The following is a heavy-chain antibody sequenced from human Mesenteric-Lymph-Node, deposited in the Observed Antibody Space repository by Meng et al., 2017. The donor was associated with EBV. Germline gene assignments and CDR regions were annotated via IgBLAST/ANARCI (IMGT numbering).Heavy chain of an antibody. CDR3: ARDLLRGVIHS. CDR2: IYHSGTS. CDR1: GGSISSKNW. J-gene: IGHJ4*02. Sequence: QWHLQESGPGLVRPSGTLSLMCAVPGGSISSKNWWTWVRQPPGKGLEWIAEIYHSGTSNYTPSLKSRLTVSVDKSKNQFSLKLTSVTAADTAVYYCARDLLRGVIHSWGQGTLVTFFS. D-gene: IGHD3-10*01. V-gene: IGHV4-4*02.